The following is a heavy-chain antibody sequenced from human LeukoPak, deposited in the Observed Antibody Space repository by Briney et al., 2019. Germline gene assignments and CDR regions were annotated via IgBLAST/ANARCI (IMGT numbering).Heavy chain of an antibody. J-gene: IGHJ4*02. D-gene: IGHD2-2*01. CDR2: ISDDSNYI. Sequence: GGSLRLSCAASGFTFSSYSMSWVRQAPGKGLEWVSSISDDSNYIYYADSVEGRFTISRDNAKNSLCLQMNSLRAEDTAVYYCANHLACGSTSCPPFDYRGQGTLVTVSS. CDR1: GFTFSSYS. V-gene: IGHV3-21*01. CDR3: ANHLACGSTSCPPFDY.